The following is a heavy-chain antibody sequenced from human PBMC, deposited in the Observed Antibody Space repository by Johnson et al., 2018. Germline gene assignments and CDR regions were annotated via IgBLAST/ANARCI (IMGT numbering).Heavy chain of an antibody. D-gene: IGHD2-15*01. V-gene: IGHV5-51*03. Sequence: VQLVESGAEVKKPGESLKISCKGSGYSFTSYWIGWVRQMPGKGLEWMGIIYPGDSDTRYSPSFQGQVTISADKSISTAYRRWSSLKASDTAMYYCARLRPNVVVGAATRGGMGWFDPWGQGTLVTVSS. CDR1: GYSFTSYW. CDR3: ARLRPNVVVGAATRGGMGWFDP. J-gene: IGHJ5*02. CDR2: IYPGDSDT.